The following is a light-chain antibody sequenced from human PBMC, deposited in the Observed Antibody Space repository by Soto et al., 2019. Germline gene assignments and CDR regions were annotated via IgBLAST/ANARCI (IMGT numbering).Light chain of an antibody. V-gene: IGKV3-15*01. CDR3: QQYNQWPIT. J-gene: IGKJ5*01. CDR2: GIS. CDR1: QSVGST. Sequence: EIVMTQSPDTLSVSPGERVTLSCRASQSVGSTLAWYRQKPGQAPRLLIYGISVRATGVPARFSGSGAETQFTLTISSLQSEELAAYYCQQYNQWPITFGQGTRLEIK.